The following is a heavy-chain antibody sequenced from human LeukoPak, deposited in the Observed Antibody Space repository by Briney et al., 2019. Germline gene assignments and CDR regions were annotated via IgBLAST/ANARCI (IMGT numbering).Heavy chain of an antibody. Sequence: SETLSLTCTFSGGSISSYYWSWIRQPAGKGLEWIGRIHTSGSTNYNPSLKNRVTMSVDTSKNQFSLKLSSVTAADTAVYYCARDVYYYDSSGRYYFDYWGQGTLVTVSS. CDR1: GGSISSYY. V-gene: IGHV4-4*07. CDR2: IHTSGST. CDR3: ARDVYYYDSSGRYYFDY. J-gene: IGHJ4*02. D-gene: IGHD3-22*01.